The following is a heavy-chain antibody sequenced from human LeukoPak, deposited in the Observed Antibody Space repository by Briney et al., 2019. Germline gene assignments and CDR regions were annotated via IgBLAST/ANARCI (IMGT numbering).Heavy chain of an antibody. Sequence: PSETLSLTCAVYDGAFSGFYWSWIRQAPGKGLEWIGEINHSGSTNYNPSLKSRVTISVDTSKNQFSLKLSSVTAADTAVYYCARAYVGYYYGMDVWGQGTTVTVSS. V-gene: IGHV4-34*01. CDR3: ARAYVGYYYGMDV. CDR2: INHSGST. CDR1: DGAFSGFY. D-gene: IGHD3-16*01. J-gene: IGHJ6*02.